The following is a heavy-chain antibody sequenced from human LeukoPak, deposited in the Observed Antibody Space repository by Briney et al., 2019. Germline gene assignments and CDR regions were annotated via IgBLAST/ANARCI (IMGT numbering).Heavy chain of an antibody. D-gene: IGHD6-19*01. V-gene: IGHV3-23*01. J-gene: IGHJ6*03. CDR2: ISGSGGST. CDR3: AKTAPDVAAHYYYYYYMDV. CDR1: GFTFSSYA. Sequence: GGSLRLSCAASGFTFSSYAMSWVRQAPGKGLEWVSAISGSGGSTYYADSVKGRFTISRDNSKNTLYLQMNSLRAEDTAVYYCAKTAPDVAAHYYYYYYMDVWGKGTTVTVSS.